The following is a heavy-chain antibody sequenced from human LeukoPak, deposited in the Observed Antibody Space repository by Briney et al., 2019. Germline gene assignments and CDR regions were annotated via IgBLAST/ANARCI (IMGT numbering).Heavy chain of an antibody. CDR2: IWYDGSNK. CDR3: ARDGTVYDFWSGYFDY. Sequence: GGSLRLSCAASGFTFSSYGMHWVRQAPGKGLEWVAVIWYDGSNKYYADSVKGRFTISRDNSKNTLYLQMNSLRAEDTAVYYCARDGTVYDFWSGYFDYWGQGTLVTVSS. CDR1: GFTFSSYG. J-gene: IGHJ4*02. D-gene: IGHD3-3*01. V-gene: IGHV3-33*08.